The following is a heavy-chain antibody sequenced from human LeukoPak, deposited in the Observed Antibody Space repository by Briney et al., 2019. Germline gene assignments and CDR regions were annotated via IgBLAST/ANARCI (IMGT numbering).Heavy chain of an antibody. CDR2: ISSSSSYI. V-gene: IGHV3-21*01. D-gene: IGHD3-10*01. Sequence: PGGSLRLSCVASGFTLRSYVMNWVRQAPGKGLEWVSSISSSSSYIYYADSVKGRFTISRDNAKNSLYLQMNSLRAEDTAVYYCARDPEPTNYNYYYYYYMDVWGKGTTVTVSS. CDR1: GFTLRSYV. CDR3: ARDPEPTNYNYYYYYYMDV. J-gene: IGHJ6*03.